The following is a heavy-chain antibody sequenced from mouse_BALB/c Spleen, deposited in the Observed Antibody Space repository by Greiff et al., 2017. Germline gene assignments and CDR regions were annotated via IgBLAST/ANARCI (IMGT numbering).Heavy chain of an antibody. J-gene: IGHJ4*01. D-gene: IGHD3-1*01. CDR2: ISSGSSTI. CDR3: ARSGMAMDY. Sequence: VQLKESGGGLVQPGGSRKLSCAASGFTFSSFGMHWVRQAPEKGLEWVAYISSGSSTIYYADTVKGRFTISRDNPKNTLFLQMTSLRSEDTAMYYCARSGMAMDYWGQGTSVTVSS. V-gene: IGHV5-17*02. CDR1: GFTFSSFG.